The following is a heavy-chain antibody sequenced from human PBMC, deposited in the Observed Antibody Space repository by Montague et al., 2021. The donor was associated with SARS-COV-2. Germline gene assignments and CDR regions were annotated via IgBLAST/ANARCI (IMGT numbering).Heavy chain of an antibody. CDR3: ARQASRGISIFGVVTVSYYFDY. Sequence: SETLSLTCTVSGGSISSSSYYWGWLRQPPGKGLEWIGSIYYSGSTYYNPSLKSPVTISVDTSKNQFSLKLISVTAADTAVYYCARQASRGISIFGVVTVSYYFDYWGQGTLVTVSS. J-gene: IGHJ4*02. CDR2: IYYSGST. D-gene: IGHD3-3*01. V-gene: IGHV4-39*01. CDR1: GGSISSSSYY.